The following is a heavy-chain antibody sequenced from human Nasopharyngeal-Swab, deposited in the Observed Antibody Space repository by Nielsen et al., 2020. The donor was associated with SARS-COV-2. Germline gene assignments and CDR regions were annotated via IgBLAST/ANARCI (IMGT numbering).Heavy chain of an antibody. CDR3: ARGTMVRGVIISDPLY. J-gene: IGHJ4*02. V-gene: IGHV1-69*04. D-gene: IGHD3-10*01. CDR2: IIPILGIA. Sequence: SVKVSCKASGGTFSSYAISWVRQAPGQGLEWMGRIIPILGIANYAQKFQGSVTITADKSTSTAYMELSSLRSEDTAVYYCARGTMVRGVIISDPLYWGQGTLVTVSS. CDR1: GGTFSSYA.